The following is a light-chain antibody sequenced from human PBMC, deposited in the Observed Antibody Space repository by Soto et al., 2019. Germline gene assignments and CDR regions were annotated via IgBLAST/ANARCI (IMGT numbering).Light chain of an antibody. CDR1: QRTNSN. V-gene: IGKV3-15*01. Sequence: ILMTQSAATMYVSPVERSTLSCRARQRTNSNLAWYQHKPGQAPRLLIYGASTRATGIPARFSGSGSGTEFTLTISSLQSEDFAVYYCHQRQYWPPITFGKGQRREIK. CDR3: HQRQYWPPIT. CDR2: GAS. J-gene: IGKJ5*01.